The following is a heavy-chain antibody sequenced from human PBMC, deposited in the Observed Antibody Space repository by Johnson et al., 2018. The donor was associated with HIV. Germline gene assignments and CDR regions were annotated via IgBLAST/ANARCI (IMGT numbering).Heavy chain of an antibody. D-gene: IGHD2-15*01. CDR3: ARDRIQWWSYVGAFDV. CDR1: GFTFSNYI. CDR2: ISSDGNTK. Sequence: QVQLVESGGGVVQPGTSLRLSCAISGFTFSNYIMHWVRQAPGKGPEWVAGISSDGNTKDYGQSVRGRVTTSRDNSKSTLIMQMDGRGADDTAVYYCARDRIQWWSYVGAFDVWGQGTTVTVSS. J-gene: IGHJ3*01. V-gene: IGHV3-30-3*01.